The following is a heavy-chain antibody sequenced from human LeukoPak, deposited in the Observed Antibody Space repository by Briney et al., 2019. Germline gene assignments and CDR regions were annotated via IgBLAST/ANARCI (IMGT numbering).Heavy chain of an antibody. CDR1: GFTFSDYY. D-gene: IGHD3-10*01. J-gene: IGHJ6*03. V-gene: IGHV3-11*04. Sequence: GGSLRLSWAASGFTFSDYYMSWIRQAPGKGLEWVSYISSSSSTIYYADSVKGRFTISRDNAKNSLYLQMNSLRSEDTAVYYCARGPDYYGSGRTYYYYYYMDVWGKGTTVTVSS. CDR3: ARGPDYYGSGRTYYYYYYMDV. CDR2: ISSSSSTI.